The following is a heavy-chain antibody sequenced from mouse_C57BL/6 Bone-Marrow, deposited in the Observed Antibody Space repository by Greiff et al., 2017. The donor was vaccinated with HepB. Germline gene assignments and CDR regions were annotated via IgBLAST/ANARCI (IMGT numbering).Heavy chain of an antibody. CDR1: GFTFSSYG. D-gene: IGHD1-1*01. CDR2: ISSGGSYT. J-gene: IGHJ2*01. V-gene: IGHV5-6*01. CDR3: ASTTVVAHFDY. Sequence: EVKLMESGGDLVKPGGSLKLSCAASGFTFSSYGMSWVRQTPDKRLEWVATISSGGSYTYYPDSVKGRFTISRDNAKNTLYLQMSSLKSEDTAMYYCASTTVVAHFDYGGQGTTLTVSS.